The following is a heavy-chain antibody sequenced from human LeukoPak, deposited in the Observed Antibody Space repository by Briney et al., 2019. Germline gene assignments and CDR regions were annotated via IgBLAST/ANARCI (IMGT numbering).Heavy chain of an antibody. D-gene: IGHD2/OR15-2a*01. CDR3: AREDNVWNILSSYYLDV. CDR1: GFTFSDYY. J-gene: IGHJ6*03. V-gene: IGHV3-11*01. Sequence: GGSLRLSCAASGFTFSDYYMGWIRQAPGRGLEWVSSISRSGDTIRYADSVKGCFTISRDNPKNSLYLQMNSLTTADTAVYFCAREDNVWNILSSYYLDVWGKGTTVTVSS. CDR2: ISRSGDTI.